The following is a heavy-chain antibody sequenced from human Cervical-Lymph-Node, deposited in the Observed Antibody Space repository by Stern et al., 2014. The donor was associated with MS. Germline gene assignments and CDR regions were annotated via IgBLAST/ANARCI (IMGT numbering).Heavy chain of an antibody. CDR1: GASITSGTYY. CDR3: ARHGGYRYDRVYYGMDV. J-gene: IGHJ6*02. Sequence: QVQLQESGPGLVKPSETLSLTCSVSGASITSGTYYWGWIRQPPGKGREWIGSMYDSGSTLNNASLKSRVTISVDTSKKQFSLKVTSMTAADTAVYYCARHGGYRYDRVYYGMDVWGQGTTVTVSS. V-gene: IGHV4-39*01. D-gene: IGHD5-18*01. CDR2: MYDSGST.